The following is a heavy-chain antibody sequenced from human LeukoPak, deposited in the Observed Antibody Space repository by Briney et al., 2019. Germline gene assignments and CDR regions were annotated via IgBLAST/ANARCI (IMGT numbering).Heavy chain of an antibody. J-gene: IGHJ4*02. Sequence: GGSLRLSCAASGFTFSSYAMHWVRQAPGKGLEWVAVISYDGSNKYYADSVKGRFTISRDNSKNTLYLQMNSLRAEDTAVYYCARVHSGYSVLVDYWGQGTLVTVSS. CDR2: ISYDGSNK. D-gene: IGHD5/OR15-5a*01. V-gene: IGHV3-30-3*01. CDR1: GFTFSSYA. CDR3: ARVHSGYSVLVDY.